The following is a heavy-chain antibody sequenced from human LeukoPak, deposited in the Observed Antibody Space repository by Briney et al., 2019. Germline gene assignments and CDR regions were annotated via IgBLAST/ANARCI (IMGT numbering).Heavy chain of an antibody. CDR2: IIPIFGTA. J-gene: IGHJ4*02. D-gene: IGHD2-2*01. Sequence: GASVKVSCKASGGTFSSYAISWVRQAPGQGLEWMGGIIPIFGTANYAQKFQGRVTITADESTSTAYMELSSLRSEDTAVYYCATPDCSSTSCFTEKPKTFNYWGQGTLVTVPS. V-gene: IGHV1-69*13. CDR3: ATPDCSSTSCFTEKPKTFNY. CDR1: GGTFSSYA.